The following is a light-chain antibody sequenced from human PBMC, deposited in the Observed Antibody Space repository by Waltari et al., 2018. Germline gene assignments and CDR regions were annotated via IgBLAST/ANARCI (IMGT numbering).Light chain of an antibody. CDR2: EVR. CDR3: SSYTSSSTLV. J-gene: IGLJ2*01. CDR1: RSDVGGHKL. Sequence: QSALTQPPSVSGSHGPSVSISCTGTRSDVGGHKLALSYQQPPDTAPKLIIYEVRDRPSGVPDRFSGSKSDNTASLTISGLQAEDEADYYCSSYTSSSTLVFGGGTKLTVL. V-gene: IGLV2-18*02.